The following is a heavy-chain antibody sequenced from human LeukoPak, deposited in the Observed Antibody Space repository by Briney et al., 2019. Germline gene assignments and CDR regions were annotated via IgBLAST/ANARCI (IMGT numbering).Heavy chain of an antibody. CDR2: INGDGSST. CDR1: GFTFSSYW. D-gene: IGHD3-3*02. Sequence: VGSLRLACAASGFTFSSYWMHWVRHATGKGLVWVSRINGDGSSTDYADSVKGRFTISRDNARNTLYLQMNSLRAEDTAVYYCVRDLSTSWYYFEYWGQGTLVTVSS. J-gene: IGHJ4*02. V-gene: IGHV3-74*01. CDR3: VRDLSTSWYYFEY.